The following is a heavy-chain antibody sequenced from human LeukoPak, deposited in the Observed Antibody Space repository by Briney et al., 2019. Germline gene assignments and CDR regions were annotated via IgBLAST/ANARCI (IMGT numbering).Heavy chain of an antibody. CDR3: ARGGGGKQLPFDY. J-gene: IGHJ4*02. D-gene: IGHD2-15*01. CDR1: GGSFSGYY. CDR2: INHSGST. V-gene: IGHV4-34*01. Sequence: KPSETLSLTCAVYGGSFSGYYWSGIRQPPGKGLEWIGEINHSGSTNYNPSLKSRVTISVDTSKNQFSLKLSSVTAADTAVYYCARGGGGKQLPFDYWGQGTLVTVSS.